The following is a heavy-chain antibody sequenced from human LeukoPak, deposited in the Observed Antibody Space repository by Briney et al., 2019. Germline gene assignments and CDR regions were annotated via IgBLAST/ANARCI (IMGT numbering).Heavy chain of an antibody. V-gene: IGHV3-48*03. CDR1: GFTFSSYE. Sequence: GGSLRLSCAASGFTFSSYEMNWVHQAPGKGLEWVSYISSSGSTIYYADSVKGRFTISRDNAKNSLYLQMNSLRAEDTAVYYCARAAENYGDSKYYYYGMDVWGQGTTVTVSS. CDR2: ISSSGSTI. CDR3: ARAAENYGDSKYYYYGMDV. D-gene: IGHD4-17*01. J-gene: IGHJ6*02.